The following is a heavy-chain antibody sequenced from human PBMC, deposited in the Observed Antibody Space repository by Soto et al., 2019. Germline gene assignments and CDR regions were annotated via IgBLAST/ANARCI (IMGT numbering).Heavy chain of an antibody. Sequence: VASVKVSCKTAGFTFSKYYMHWLRQVPGQGLEWGGVINPSGRTTSYAQKFLGRVTVTRDASTVTVYLELNSLRSGDTAVYYCVRDLDVTTVTTSFDSWGKGTLVTVS. CDR2: INPSGRTT. J-gene: IGHJ4*02. CDR3: VRDLDVTTVTTSFDS. CDR1: GFTFSKYY. V-gene: IGHV1-46*01. D-gene: IGHD4-17*01.